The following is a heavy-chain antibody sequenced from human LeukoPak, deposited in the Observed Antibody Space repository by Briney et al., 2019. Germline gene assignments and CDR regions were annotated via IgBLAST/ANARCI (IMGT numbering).Heavy chain of an antibody. CDR1: GFTFSSYS. V-gene: IGHV3-48*01. Sequence: GGSLRLSCAASGFTFSSYSMNWVRQAPGKGLEWVSYISSSSSTIYYADSVKGRFTISRDNAKNSLYLQMNSLRAEDTAVYYCATENYGSGSYFDYWGQGTLVTVSS. CDR2: ISSSSSTI. D-gene: IGHD3-10*01. CDR3: ATENYGSGSYFDY. J-gene: IGHJ4*02.